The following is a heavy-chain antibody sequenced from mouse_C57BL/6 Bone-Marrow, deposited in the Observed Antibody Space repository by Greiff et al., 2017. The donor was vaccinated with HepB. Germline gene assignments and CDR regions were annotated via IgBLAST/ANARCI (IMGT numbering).Heavy chain of an antibody. Sequence: EVKLMESGGGLVQPGGSLSLSCAASGFTFTDYYMSWVRQPPGKALEWLGFIRNKANGYTTEYSASVKGRFTISRDNSQSILYLQMNALRAEDSATYYCARSPTIVTTLDYWGQGTTLTVSS. CDR1: GFTFTDYY. J-gene: IGHJ2*01. D-gene: IGHD2-5*01. V-gene: IGHV7-3*01. CDR3: ARSPTIVTTLDY. CDR2: IRNKANGYTT.